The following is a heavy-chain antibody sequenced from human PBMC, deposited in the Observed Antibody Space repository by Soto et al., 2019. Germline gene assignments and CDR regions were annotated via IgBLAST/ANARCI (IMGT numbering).Heavy chain of an antibody. CDR2: IYYSGST. Sequence: SETLSLTCTVSGGSISSYYWSWIRQPPGKGLEWIGYIYYSGSTNYNPSLKSRVTISVDTSKNQFSLKLSSVTAADTAVYYCARWTDSSGYDYWGQGTLVTVSS. J-gene: IGHJ4*02. V-gene: IGHV4-59*08. CDR3: ARWTDSSGYDY. CDR1: GGSISSYY. D-gene: IGHD3-22*01.